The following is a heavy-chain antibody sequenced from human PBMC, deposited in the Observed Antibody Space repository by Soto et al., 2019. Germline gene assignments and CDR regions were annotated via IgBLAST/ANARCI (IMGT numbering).Heavy chain of an antibody. CDR1: GGTFSSYA. CDR3: ARERTTVTTHYYDGRDV. V-gene: IGHV1-69*01. CDR2: IIPLFGTA. D-gene: IGHD4-17*01. Sequence: QVQLVQSGAEVKKPGSSVKVSCKASGGTFSSYAISWVRQAPGQGLEWMGGIIPLFGTANYAQKFQGRVTINEDESTSKAYMELSSLRSEDTDVYYCARERTTVTTHYYDGRDVWGQGTTVTVSS. J-gene: IGHJ6*02.